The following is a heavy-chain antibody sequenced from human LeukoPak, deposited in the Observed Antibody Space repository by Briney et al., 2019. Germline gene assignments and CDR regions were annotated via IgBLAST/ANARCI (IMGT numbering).Heavy chain of an antibody. V-gene: IGHV1-69*13. D-gene: IGHD4-17*01. CDR3: ARDVPSDPARGRLLYYYMDV. CDR2: IIPIFGTA. J-gene: IGHJ6*03. CDR1: GGTFSSYA. Sequence: ASVKVSCKASGGTFSSYAISWVRQAPGQGLEWMGGIIPIFGTANYAQKFQGRVTITADESTSTAYMELSSLRSEDTAVYYCARDVPSDPARGRLLYYYMDVWGKGTTVTVSS.